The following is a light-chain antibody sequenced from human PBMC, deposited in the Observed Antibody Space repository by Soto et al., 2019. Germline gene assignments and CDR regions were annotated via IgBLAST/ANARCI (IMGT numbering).Light chain of an antibody. V-gene: IGKV3-20*01. CDR3: QQYGSSPLT. CDR1: QSVSPNY. CDR2: SAS. Sequence: EIVLTQSPGTLSLSPGERATLSCRASQSVSPNYLGWYQQKPGQAPRLLIYSASSRAAGIPDRFSGSGSGPDFTLTISRLEPEDVAVYYCQQYGSSPLTFGQGTKVEIK. J-gene: IGKJ1*01.